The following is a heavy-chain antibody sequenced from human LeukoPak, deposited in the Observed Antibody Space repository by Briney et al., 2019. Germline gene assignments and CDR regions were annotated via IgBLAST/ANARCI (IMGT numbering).Heavy chain of an antibody. D-gene: IGHD3-9*01. J-gene: IGHJ5*02. CDR1: GGTFSSYA. V-gene: IGHV1-69*01. CDR3: ARDLPGYDILTGYLSEVDRWFDP. CDR2: IIPIFGTA. Sequence: ASVKVSCKASGGTFSSYAISWVRQAPGQGLEWMGGIIPIFGTANYAQKFQGRVTITADESTSTAYMELSSLRSEDTAVYYCARDLPGYDILTGYLSEVDRWFDPWGQGTLVTVSS.